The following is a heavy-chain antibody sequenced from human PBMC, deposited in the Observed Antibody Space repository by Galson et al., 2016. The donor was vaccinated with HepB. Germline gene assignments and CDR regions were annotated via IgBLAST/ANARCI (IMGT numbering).Heavy chain of an antibody. Sequence: SVKVSCKASGYTFTTYGITWMRQAPGQGLEWMGWISAYNGNTNYGQNLQGRVTMTTDTSTSTAYLEVRSLRSDDTAVYYCAREFYYDVGGYHYYYFDSWGQGTLVTVSS. CDR3: AREFYYDVGGYHYYYFDS. CDR2: ISAYNGNT. CDR1: GYTFTTYG. V-gene: IGHV1-18*01. J-gene: IGHJ4*02. D-gene: IGHD3-22*01.